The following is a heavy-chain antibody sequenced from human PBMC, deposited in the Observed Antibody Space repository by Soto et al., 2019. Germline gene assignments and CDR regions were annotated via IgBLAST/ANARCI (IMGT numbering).Heavy chain of an antibody. CDR1: GDSISSDNYY. CDR3: ASVRWFGEYSDY. V-gene: IGHV4-30-4*01. J-gene: IGHJ4*01. Sequence: QVQLQESGPGLVKPSQTLSLTCTVSGDSISSDNYYWSWIRQPPGKGLEWIGYIYDSGSTYYNASRKSRVTLAVYAPMIHFALLLSSVTAADAAVYYCASVRWFGEYSDYWGHGTLVTVAS. D-gene: IGHD3-10*01. CDR2: IYDSGST.